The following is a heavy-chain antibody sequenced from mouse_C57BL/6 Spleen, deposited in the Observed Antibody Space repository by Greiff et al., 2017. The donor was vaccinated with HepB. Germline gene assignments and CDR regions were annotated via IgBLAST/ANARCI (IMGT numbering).Heavy chain of an antibody. CDR1: GYTFTDYE. J-gene: IGHJ3*01. V-gene: IGHV1-15*01. CDR3: TRTDYDYGSSGAY. CDR2: IDPETGGT. Sequence: QVQLQQSGAELVRPGASVTLSCKASGYTFTDYEMHWVKQTPVHGLEWIGAIDPETGGTAYNQKFKGKAILTADNSSSTAYMELRSLTSEDSAVYYCTRTDYDYGSSGAYWGQGTLVTVSA. D-gene: IGHD1-1*01.